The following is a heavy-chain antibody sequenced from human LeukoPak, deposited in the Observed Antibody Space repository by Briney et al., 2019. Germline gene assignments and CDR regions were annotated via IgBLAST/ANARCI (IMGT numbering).Heavy chain of an antibody. CDR1: GFTFSSYA. V-gene: IGHV3-30*04. J-gene: IGHJ4*02. Sequence: PGGSLRLSCAAPGFTFSSYAMHWVRQAPGKGLEWVAVISHDGHNIYYADSVKGRFTISRDNSKYMVYLQMNSLRAEDTAVYYCARLVIAAAGTFDYWGQGTLVTVSS. CDR2: ISHDGHNI. D-gene: IGHD6-13*01. CDR3: ARLVIAAAGTFDY.